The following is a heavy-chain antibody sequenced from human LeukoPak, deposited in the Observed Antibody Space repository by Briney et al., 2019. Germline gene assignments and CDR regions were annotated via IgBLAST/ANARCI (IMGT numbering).Heavy chain of an antibody. CDR1: GFTFSSYS. V-gene: IGHV3-21*01. CDR2: ISSSSSYI. Sequence: GGSLRLSCAASGFTFSSYSMNWVRQAPGKGLEWVSSISSSSSYIYYADSVKGRFTISRDNAKNSLYLQMNSLRAEDTAVYYCVAARPFGRFDPWGQGTLVTVSS. CDR3: VAARPFGRFDP. D-gene: IGHD6-6*01. J-gene: IGHJ5*02.